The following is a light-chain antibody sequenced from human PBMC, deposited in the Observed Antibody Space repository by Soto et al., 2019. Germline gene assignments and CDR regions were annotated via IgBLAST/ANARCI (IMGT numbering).Light chain of an antibody. CDR3: QSYDSSLSAHV. V-gene: IGLV1-40*01. CDR1: SSNIGAGYD. J-gene: IGLJ1*01. Sequence: QTVVTQPPSVSGAPGQRVTISCTGSSSNIGAGYDVHWYQQLPGTAPKLLIYGNSNRPSGVPDRFSGSKSGTSASLAITGLQAEDEADYYCQSYDSSLSAHVFGTGTKLTV. CDR2: GNS.